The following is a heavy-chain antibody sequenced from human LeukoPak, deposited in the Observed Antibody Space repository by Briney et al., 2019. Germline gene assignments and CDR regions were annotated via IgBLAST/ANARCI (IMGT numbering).Heavy chain of an antibody. D-gene: IGHD1-1*01. J-gene: IGHJ6*04. CDR3: ARDAGTTFYYGMDV. CDR2: IIPIFGTA. V-gene: IGHV1-69*06. Sequence: ASVKVSCKASGGTFSSYAISWVRQAPGQGLEWMGGIIPIFGTANYAQKFQGRVTITADKSTSTVYMELSSLRSEDTAVYYCARDAGTTFYYGMDVWGKGTTVTVPS. CDR1: GGTFSSYA.